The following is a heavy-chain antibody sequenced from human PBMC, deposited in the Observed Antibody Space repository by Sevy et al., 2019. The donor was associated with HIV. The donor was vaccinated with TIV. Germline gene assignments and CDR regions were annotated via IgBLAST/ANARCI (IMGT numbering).Heavy chain of an antibody. CDR1: GFTFRSYG. J-gene: IGHJ3*02. CDR2: IRYDGSTK. CDR3: AKGLGMVQGALLSEDI. D-gene: IGHD3-10*01. V-gene: IGHV3-30*02. Sequence: GGSLRLSCAASGFTFRSYGMHWVRQAPGKGLEWVAFIRYDGSTKYYPDSVKGRFTISRDNSKNTLYLQMNSLRAEDTAIYYCAKGLGMVQGALLSEDIWGQGTMVTVSS.